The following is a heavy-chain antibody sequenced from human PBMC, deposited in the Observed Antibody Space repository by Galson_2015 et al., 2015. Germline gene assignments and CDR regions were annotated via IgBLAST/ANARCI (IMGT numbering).Heavy chain of an antibody. J-gene: IGHJ4*02. CDR1: GFTFSTYS. D-gene: IGHD5-18*01. V-gene: IGHV3-21*01. CDR3: ARIHGANYFDY. CDR2: ISSTGRYI. Sequence: LRLSCAASGFTFSTYSLNWVRQAPGQGLEWVSSISSTGRYIYSSDSVKGRFTMSRDNSKNSLYLQVTRLRAEDTAVYYCARIHGANYFDYWGQGTLVTVSS.